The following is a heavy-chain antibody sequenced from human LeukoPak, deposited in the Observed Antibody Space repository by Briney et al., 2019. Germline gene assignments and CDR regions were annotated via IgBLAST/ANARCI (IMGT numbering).Heavy chain of an antibody. CDR1: GFTFTNNF. V-gene: IGHV3-30*02. Sequence: GGSLRLSCAASGFTFTNNFMSWVRQVPGKGLEWVAFIRYDGSNKYYADSVKGRFTISRDNAKNSLYLQMNSLRAEDTAVYYCARDYDYGASNFDYWGQGTLVTVSS. CDR3: ARDYDYGASNFDY. CDR2: IRYDGSNK. D-gene: IGHD4-17*01. J-gene: IGHJ4*02.